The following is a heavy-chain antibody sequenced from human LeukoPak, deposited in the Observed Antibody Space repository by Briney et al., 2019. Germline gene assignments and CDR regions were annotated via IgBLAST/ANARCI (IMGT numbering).Heavy chain of an antibody. CDR2: ISTDKGDT. D-gene: IGHD1-26*01. Sequence: ASVKVSCKPSGYIFTTYGISWMRQAPRQGLEWMGWISTDKGDTNYAQKVQGRVTMTTDKSTSTAYMELRSLRSDDTAVYYCARDWSRETLPDYWGQGTLVTVSS. CDR1: GYIFTTYG. CDR3: ARDWSRETLPDY. V-gene: IGHV1-18*01. J-gene: IGHJ4*02.